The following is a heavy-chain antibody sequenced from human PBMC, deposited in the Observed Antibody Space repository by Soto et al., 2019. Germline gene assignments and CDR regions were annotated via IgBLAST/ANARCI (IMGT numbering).Heavy chain of an antibody. CDR3: ARARYSPLIDR. V-gene: IGHV4-59*01. CDR2: IYYSGST. D-gene: IGHD2-21*01. J-gene: IGHJ5*02. CDR1: GGSISSYY. Sequence: SETLSLTCTVSGGSISSYYWSWIRQPPGKGLEWIGYIYYSGSTNYNPSLKSRVTISVDTSKNQFSLKLSSVTAADTAVYYCARARYSPLIDRWGQGTLVTVSS.